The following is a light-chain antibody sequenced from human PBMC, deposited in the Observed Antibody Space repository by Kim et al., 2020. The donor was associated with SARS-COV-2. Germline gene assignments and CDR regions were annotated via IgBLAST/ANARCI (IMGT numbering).Light chain of an antibody. J-gene: IGKJ3*01. CDR3: QQYYSYPPV. V-gene: IGKV1-8*01. Sequence: AIRMTQSPSSFSASTGDRVTITCRASQGISSYLAWYQQKPGKAPKLLIYAASTLQSGVPSGFSGSGSGTDFTLTISCLQSEDFATYYCQQYYSYPPVFGPGTKVDIK. CDR2: AAS. CDR1: QGISSY.